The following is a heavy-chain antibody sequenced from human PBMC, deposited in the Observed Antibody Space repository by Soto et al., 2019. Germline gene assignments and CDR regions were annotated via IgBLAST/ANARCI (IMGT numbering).Heavy chain of an antibody. V-gene: IGHV3-13*05. Sequence: EVQLVESGGGLVQPGGSLRLSCEAPGFTFRNYDMHWIRQGTGKGLEWVSGISAAGDPDYADSVEDRFTISRESAQNSFFLQMNSLRVGDTAVYYCARTDRDFYGLDVWGQGTTVIVSS. CDR3: ARTDRDFYGLDV. CDR2: ISAAGDP. CDR1: GFTFRNYD. J-gene: IGHJ6*02.